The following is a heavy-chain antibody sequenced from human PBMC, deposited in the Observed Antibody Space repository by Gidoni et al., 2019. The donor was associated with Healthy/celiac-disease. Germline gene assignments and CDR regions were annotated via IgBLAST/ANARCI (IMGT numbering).Heavy chain of an antibody. V-gene: IGHV3-11*01. CDR1: GFTCSDYY. Sequence: QVQLVESGGGLVKPGGSLRLSGAASGFTCSDYYMSWIRQAPGKGLVWVSYISSSGSTIYYADSVKGLFTISRDNAKNSLYLQMNSLRAEDTAVYYCARDTEQLLKFDYWGQGTLVTVSS. CDR3: ARDTEQLLKFDY. CDR2: ISSSGSTI. D-gene: IGHD2-2*01. J-gene: IGHJ4*02.